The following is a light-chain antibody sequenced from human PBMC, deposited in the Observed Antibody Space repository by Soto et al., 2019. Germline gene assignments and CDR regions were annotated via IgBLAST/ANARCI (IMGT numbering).Light chain of an antibody. CDR1: QSIGSW. Sequence: DIPMTQSPSTLSASVGDRVTITCQASQSIGSWLAWFQQKPGKAPKLLIYDASSLGSGVPPRFSGSGSGTAFTLPVSSLQTDDFAAYYCQQYSTSIRTFGQGTQVDVK. CDR2: DAS. V-gene: IGKV1-5*01. CDR3: QQYSTSIRT. J-gene: IGKJ1*01.